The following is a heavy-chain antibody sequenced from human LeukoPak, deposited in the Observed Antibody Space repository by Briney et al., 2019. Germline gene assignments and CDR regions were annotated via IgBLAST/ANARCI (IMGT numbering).Heavy chain of an antibody. CDR1: GFTFSSSW. V-gene: IGHV3-74*01. CDR3: ARSRYSYGYISYGMDV. D-gene: IGHD5-18*01. J-gene: IGHJ6*02. Sequence: GGSLRLSCAASGFTFSSSWMHWVRQAPGKGLVLVSHINSDGSSTTYADSVKGRFTISRDNAKSTLYLQMNSLRAEDTAVYYCARSRYSYGYISYGMDVWGQGTTVTVS. CDR2: INSDGSST.